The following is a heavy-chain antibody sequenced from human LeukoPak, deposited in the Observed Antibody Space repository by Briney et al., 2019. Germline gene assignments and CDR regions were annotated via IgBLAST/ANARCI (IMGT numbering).Heavy chain of an antibody. CDR2: INHSGST. CDR1: GGSFSGYY. Sequence: PPETLSLTCAVYGGSFSGYYWSWIRQPPGKGLEWNGEINHSGSTNYNPSLKSRVTISVDTSKNQFSLKLSSVTAADTAVYYCARGSLGYSYGPDYWGQGTLVTVSS. D-gene: IGHD5-18*01. V-gene: IGHV4-34*01. J-gene: IGHJ4*02. CDR3: ARGSLGYSYGPDY.